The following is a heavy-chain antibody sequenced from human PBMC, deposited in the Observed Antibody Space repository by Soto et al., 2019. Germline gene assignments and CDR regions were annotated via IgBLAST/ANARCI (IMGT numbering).Heavy chain of an antibody. CDR1: GYTFTSYG. V-gene: IGHV1-18*01. J-gene: IGHJ4*02. CDR2: ISAYNGNT. Sequence: ASVKVSCKASGYTFTSYGISWVRQAPGQGLEWMGWISAYNGNTNYAQKLQGRVTMTTDTSTSTAYMELRSLRSGVTAVYYCASAGANGYFDWLSDYPLIDYWGQGTLVTVSS. D-gene: IGHD3-9*01. CDR3: ASAGANGYFDWLSDYPLIDY.